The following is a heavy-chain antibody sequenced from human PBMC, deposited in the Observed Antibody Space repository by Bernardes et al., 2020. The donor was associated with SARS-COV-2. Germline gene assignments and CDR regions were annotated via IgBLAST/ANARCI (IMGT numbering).Heavy chain of an antibody. Sequence: SGPTLVKPTQTLTLTCTFSGFSLSTSGMRVSWIRQPPGKALEWLARIDWDDDKFYSTSLKTRLTISKDTSKNQVVLTMTNMDPVDTATYYCARRYYYGSGSYYNDENWGQGTLVTVSS. CDR3: ARRYYYGSGSYYNDEN. CDR2: IDWDDDK. J-gene: IGHJ4*02. CDR1: GFSLSTSGMR. V-gene: IGHV2-70*04. D-gene: IGHD3-10*01.